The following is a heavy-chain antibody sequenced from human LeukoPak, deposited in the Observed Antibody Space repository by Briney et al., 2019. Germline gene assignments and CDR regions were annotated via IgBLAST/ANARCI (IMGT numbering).Heavy chain of an antibody. J-gene: IGHJ4*02. CDR2: IWYDGSNK. V-gene: IGHV3-33*01. CDR1: GFTFSSYG. Sequence: PGRSLRLSCAASGFTFSSYGMHWVRQAPGKGLEWVAVIWYDGSNKYYADSVKGRFTISRDNSKNTLYLQMNSLRAVDTAVYYCARGRVTTVTTPYFDYWGQGTLVTVSS. CDR3: ARGRVTTVTTPYFDY. D-gene: IGHD4-17*01.